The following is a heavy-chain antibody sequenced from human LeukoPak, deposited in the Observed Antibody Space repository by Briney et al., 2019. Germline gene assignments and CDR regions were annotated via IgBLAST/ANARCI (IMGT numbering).Heavy chain of an antibody. CDR3: AREGPYDSSGYFPYRPNLIEETKDAFDI. D-gene: IGHD3-22*01. CDR2: IYTSGST. Sequence: SETLSLTCTVSGGSISSGGYYWSWIRQPAGKGLEWIGRIYTSGSTNYNPSLKSRVTISVDTSKNQFSLKLSSVTAADTAVYYCAREGPYDSSGYFPYRPNLIEETKDAFDIWGQGTMVTVSS. V-gene: IGHV4-61*02. J-gene: IGHJ3*02. CDR1: GGSISSGGYY.